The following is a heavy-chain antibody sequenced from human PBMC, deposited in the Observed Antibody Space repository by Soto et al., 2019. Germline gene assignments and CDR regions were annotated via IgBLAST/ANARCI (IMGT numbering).Heavy chain of an antibody. CDR3: ARRYDPYYFDS. D-gene: IGHD1-1*01. J-gene: IGHJ4*02. CDR1: GFSLTTSAVA. Sequence: QITLKESGPTLVKPTQTLTLTCTFSGFSLTTSAVAVGWILQPPGKALEWLAIIYGSDDKFYSPSLKTRLTITKDTSTNQVVLTMTNMVPVDTATYYCARRYDPYYFDSCGQGTLVTVSS. V-gene: IGHV2-5*01. CDR2: IYGSDDK.